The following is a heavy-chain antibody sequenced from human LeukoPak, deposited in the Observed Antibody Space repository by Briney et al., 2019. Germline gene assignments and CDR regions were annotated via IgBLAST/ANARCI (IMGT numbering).Heavy chain of an antibody. V-gene: IGHV3-74*01. J-gene: IGHJ4*02. CDR3: ARAPYGGNIDY. D-gene: IGHD2-8*01. CDR2: INTDGSST. CDR1: GFTFSSYW. Sequence: GGSLRLSCAASGFTFSSYWMHWVRQAPGKGLVWVSRINTDGSSTSYADSVKGRFTISRDNAKNSLYLQMNSLRAEDTAVYYCARAPYGGNIDYWGQGTLVTVSS.